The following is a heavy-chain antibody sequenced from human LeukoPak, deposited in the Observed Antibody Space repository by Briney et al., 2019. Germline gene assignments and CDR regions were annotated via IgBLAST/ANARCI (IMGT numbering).Heavy chain of an antibody. Sequence: GESLKISCQGSGYIFSKYWIGWVRQMPGKGLEWMGIMYPGDSDTRYSPSFQGQVTISVDTSISTAYLQWSSLKASDTAIYYCARLGQGYLDYWGQGTLVTVSS. V-gene: IGHV5-51*01. CDR1: GYIFSKYW. D-gene: IGHD6-13*01. CDR3: ARLGQGYLDY. J-gene: IGHJ4*02. CDR2: MYPGDSDT.